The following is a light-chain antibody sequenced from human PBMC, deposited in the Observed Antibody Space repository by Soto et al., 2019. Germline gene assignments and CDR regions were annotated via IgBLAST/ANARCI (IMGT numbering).Light chain of an antibody. Sequence: IVLTQSPPTLSVSPGDRATLSCRASHSLSTYLAWYQQKPGQAPRLLIYATSTRATGIPARFSGSGSGTEFTLTISSLQSEDVAVYYCQQYDNWPPLTFGAGTKVEIK. V-gene: IGKV3-15*01. CDR3: QQYDNWPPLT. J-gene: IGKJ4*01. CDR2: ATS. CDR1: HSLSTY.